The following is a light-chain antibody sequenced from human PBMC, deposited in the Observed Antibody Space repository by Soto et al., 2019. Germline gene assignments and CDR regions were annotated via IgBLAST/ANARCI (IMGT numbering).Light chain of an antibody. CDR2: KAS. CDR3: QQYNGYRLA. V-gene: IGKV1-5*03. J-gene: IGKJ4*01. CDR1: QSISTY. Sequence: DIQMTQSPSSLSASVGDRVTITCRASQSISTYLNWYQQKLGKAPKLLIYKASTLESGVPSRFSGSGSGTEFTLTISSLQADDFAIYYCQQYNGYRLAFGGGTKVDIK.